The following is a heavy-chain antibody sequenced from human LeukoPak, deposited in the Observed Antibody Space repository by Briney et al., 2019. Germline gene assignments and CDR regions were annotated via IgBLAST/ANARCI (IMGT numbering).Heavy chain of an antibody. D-gene: IGHD3-16*02. J-gene: IGHJ4*02. CDR2: IYSGGST. V-gene: IGHV3-66*01. CDR3: ASLLWGSYRRFAY. Sequence: GGSLRLSCAASGFTVSSNYMSWVRQAPGKGLEWVSVIYSGGSTYYADSVKGRFTISRDNSKNTLYLQMNSLRAEDTAVYYCASLLWGSYRRFAYWGQGTLVPVPS. CDR1: GFTVSSNY.